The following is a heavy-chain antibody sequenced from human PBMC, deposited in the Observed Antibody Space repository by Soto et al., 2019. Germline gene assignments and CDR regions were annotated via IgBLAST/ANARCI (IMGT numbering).Heavy chain of an antibody. V-gene: IGHV4-59*01. Sequence: SETLSLTCTVSGGSISSYYWSWIRQPPGKGLEWIGYIYYSGSTNYNPSLKSRVTISVDTSKNQFSLKLSSVTAADTAVYYCARGRSGYPVDHFDYWGQGTLVTVSS. CDR3: ARGRSGYPVDHFDY. J-gene: IGHJ4*02. CDR1: GGSISSYY. D-gene: IGHD3-3*01. CDR2: IYYSGST.